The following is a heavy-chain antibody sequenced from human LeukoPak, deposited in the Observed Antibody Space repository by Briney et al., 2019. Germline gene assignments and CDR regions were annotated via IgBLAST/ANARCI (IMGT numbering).Heavy chain of an antibody. V-gene: IGHV1-69*13. CDR3: ARDSEGSGNPTLFDY. D-gene: IGHD3-10*01. Sequence: SVKVSCKASGGTFSSYAISWVRQAPGQGLEWMGGIIPIFGTANYAQKFQGRVTITADESTSTAYMELSSLRSEETAVYYCARDSEGSGNPTLFDYWGQGTLVTVSS. CDR1: GGTFSSYA. J-gene: IGHJ4*02. CDR2: IIPIFGTA.